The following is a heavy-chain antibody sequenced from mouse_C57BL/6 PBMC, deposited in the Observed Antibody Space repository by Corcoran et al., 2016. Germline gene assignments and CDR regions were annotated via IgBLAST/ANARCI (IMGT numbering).Heavy chain of an antibody. CDR3: AISYYGSSPFLDY. D-gene: IGHD1-1*01. Sequence: QVQLQQSGPELVKPGASVKMSCKASGYTFTGYYINWVKQRPGQGLEWIGWIFPGSGSTYYNEKFKGKATLTVDKSSSTAYMLLSSLTSEDSAVYFCAISYYGSSPFLDYWGQGTTLTFSS. V-gene: IGHV1-75*01. CDR2: IFPGSGST. CDR1: GYTFTGYY. J-gene: IGHJ2*01.